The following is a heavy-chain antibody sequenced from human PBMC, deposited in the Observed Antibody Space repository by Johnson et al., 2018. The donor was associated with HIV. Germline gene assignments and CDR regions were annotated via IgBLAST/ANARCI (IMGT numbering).Heavy chain of an antibody. CDR3: ARERGYFGNPAFDI. Sequence: QVQLVESGGGVVQPGRSLRLSCAASGFTFSSYAMNWVRQAPGKGLEWVAFISYDGNSKYFADSVKGRFTISSDNSKNTLYLQMNSLRTEDTAMYYCARERGYFGNPAFDIWGQGTMVTVSS. D-gene: IGHD4-23*01. V-gene: IGHV3-30*04. J-gene: IGHJ3*02. CDR1: GFTFSSYA. CDR2: ISYDGNSK.